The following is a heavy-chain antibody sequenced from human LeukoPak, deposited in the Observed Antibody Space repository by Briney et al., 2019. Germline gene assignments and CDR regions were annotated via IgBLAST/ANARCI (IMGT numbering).Heavy chain of an antibody. V-gene: IGHV3-21*01. Sequence: PGGSLRLSCAASGFTFSSYSMNWVRQAPGKGLEWVSSISSSSSYIYYADSVKGRFTISRDNAKNSLYLQMNSLRAEDTAVYYCARVMGSSTGTAYYGMDVWGQGTTVTVSS. CDR3: ARVMGSSTGTAYYGMDV. CDR1: GFTFSSYS. D-gene: IGHD2-2*01. J-gene: IGHJ6*02. CDR2: ISSSSSYI.